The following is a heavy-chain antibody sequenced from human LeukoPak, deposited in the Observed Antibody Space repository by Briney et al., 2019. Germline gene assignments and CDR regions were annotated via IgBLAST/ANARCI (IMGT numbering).Heavy chain of an antibody. D-gene: IGHD3-22*01. V-gene: IGHV1-8*01. CDR1: GYTFTSYD. Sequence: ASVKVSCKASGYTFTSYDINWVRQSTGQGLEWMGCMNPNSGNTGYAQKFQGRVTMTRNTSISTAYMELSSLRSEDTAVYYCARGYYYYDSSGYYYVFDYWGQGTLVTVSS. CDR3: ARGYYYYDSSGYYYVFDY. CDR2: MNPNSGNT. J-gene: IGHJ4*02.